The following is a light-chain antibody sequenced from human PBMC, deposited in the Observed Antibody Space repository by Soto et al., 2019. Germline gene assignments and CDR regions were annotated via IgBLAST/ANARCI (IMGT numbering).Light chain of an antibody. CDR3: QQYYSTPPTT. CDR1: QSVLYSSNNKNY. V-gene: IGKV4-1*01. CDR2: WAS. Sequence: DIVMTQSPDSLAVSLGERATINCKSSQSVLYSSNNKNYLAWYQQKPGQPPKLLIYWASTRESGVPDRFSGSGSGTDFTLNSSSLQAEDVAVYYCQQYYSTPPTTFGGGTKVEIK. J-gene: IGKJ4*01.